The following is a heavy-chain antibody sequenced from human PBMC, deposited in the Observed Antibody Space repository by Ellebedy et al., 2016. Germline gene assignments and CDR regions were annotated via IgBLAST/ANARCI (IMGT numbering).Heavy chain of an antibody. D-gene: IGHD1-1*01. Sequence: GESLKISCAASGFAFNSWILNWVRQVPGKGLEWLSYISPDSSSIYYADTVRGRFTISRDNSKNTLYLQMNSLGAEDTAVYYCARQGGLSGIWYFDYWGQGSLVTVSS. CDR3: ARQGGLSGIWYFDY. V-gene: IGHV3-48*01. CDR1: GFAFNSWI. CDR2: ISPDSSSI. J-gene: IGHJ4*02.